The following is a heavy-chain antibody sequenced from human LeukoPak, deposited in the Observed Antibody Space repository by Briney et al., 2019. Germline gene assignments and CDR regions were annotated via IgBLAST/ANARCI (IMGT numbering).Heavy chain of an antibody. V-gene: IGHV5-51*01. CDR1: GYSFTTYW. CDR2: IYPGDSDT. J-gene: IGHJ4*02. D-gene: IGHD6-13*01. Sequence: GESLKISCKGSGYSFTTYWIAWVRPLPGKGLECMGIIYPGDSDTRYSPSFQGQVTISADKSISTAYLQWSSLKASDTAMYYCARQDHSSSWAYWGQGTLVTV. CDR3: ARQDHSSSWAY.